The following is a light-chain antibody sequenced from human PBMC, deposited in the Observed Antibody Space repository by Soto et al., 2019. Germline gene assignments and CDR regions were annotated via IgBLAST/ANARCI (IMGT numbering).Light chain of an antibody. J-gene: IGKJ1*01. CDR2: DVS. Sequence: DIQMTQSPSTLSASVGDRVTITCRASESISSWLAWYQQKPGKAPKLLIYDVSSLESGVPSRFSGSGSGTDFTLTINNLQPEDFGTYFCQQGFSRPRTFGLGTTVEVK. CDR1: ESISSW. V-gene: IGKV1-5*01. CDR3: QQGFSRPRT.